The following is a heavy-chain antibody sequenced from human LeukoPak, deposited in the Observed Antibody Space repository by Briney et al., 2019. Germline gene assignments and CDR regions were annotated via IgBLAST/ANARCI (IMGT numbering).Heavy chain of an antibody. CDR3: ATPVLKGGSV. CDR2: ISSSSSYI. J-gene: IGHJ4*02. CDR1: GFTFSSYS. V-gene: IGHV3-21*01. Sequence: GGSLRLSCAASGFTFSSYSMNWVRLAPGKGLEWVSSISSSSSYIYYADSVKGRFTISRDNAKNSLYLQMNSLRAEDTAVYYCATPVLKGGSVWGQGTLVTVSS. D-gene: IGHD2/OR15-2a*01.